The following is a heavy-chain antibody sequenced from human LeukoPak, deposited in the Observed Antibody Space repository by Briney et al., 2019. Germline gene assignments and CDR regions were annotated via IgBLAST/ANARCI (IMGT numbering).Heavy chain of an antibody. CDR3: ARGHSIEPYYYYYYMDV. CDR1: GGSISSSSYY. J-gene: IGHJ6*03. V-gene: IGHV4-39*01. CDR2: IYYSGST. D-gene: IGHD4-11*01. Sequence: KPSETLSPTCTVSGGSISSSSYYWGWIRQPPGKGLEWIGSIYYSGSTYYNPSLKSRVTISVDTSKNQFSLKLSSVTAADTAVYYCARGHSIEPYYYYYYMDVWGKGTTVTVSS.